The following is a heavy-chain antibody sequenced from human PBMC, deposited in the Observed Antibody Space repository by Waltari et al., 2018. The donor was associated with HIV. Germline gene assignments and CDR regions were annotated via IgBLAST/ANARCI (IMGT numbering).Heavy chain of an antibody. CDR1: GGSVRSNRYY. Sequence: QLQLQESGPGLVKPSETLSLTCAVSGGSVRSNRYYWAWIRQPPGKGLDWIGTIYFFRRTYPRPSLKSRVTISVDTSKNHFSLKLSSVTAADTAVYYCARGYCSGTNCYVGPLDIWGQGTMVTVSS. V-gene: IGHV4-39*01. J-gene: IGHJ3*02. CDR2: IYFFRRT. CDR3: ARGYCSGTNCYVGPLDI. D-gene: IGHD2-2*01.